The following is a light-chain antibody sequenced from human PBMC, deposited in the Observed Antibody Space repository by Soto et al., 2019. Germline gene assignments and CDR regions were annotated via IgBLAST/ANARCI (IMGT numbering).Light chain of an antibody. CDR2: GAS. CDR1: QSVSSN. V-gene: IGKV3-15*01. CDR3: QQYGSSGT. Sequence: EIAMTKSPATLSVPPGERATLSCRASQSVSSNLAWYQQKPGQAPRLLIYGASTRATGIPARFSGSGSGTEFTLTISRLEPEDFAVYYCQQYGSSGTFGQGTKLDSK. J-gene: IGKJ1*01.